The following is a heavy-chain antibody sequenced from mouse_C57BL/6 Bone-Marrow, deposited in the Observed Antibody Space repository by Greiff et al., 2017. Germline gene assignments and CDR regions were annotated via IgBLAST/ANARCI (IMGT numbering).Heavy chain of an antibody. J-gene: IGHJ4*01. V-gene: IGHV5-17*01. D-gene: IGHD1-1*02. CDR2: ISSGSSTI. CDR1: GFTFSDYG. CDR3: ARVGGCYAMDY. Sequence: EVQLQQSGGGLVKPGGSLTLSCAASGFTFSDYGMHWVRQAPEKGLEWVAYISSGSSTIYYADTVKGRFTISRDNAKNTLFLQMTSLRSEDTAMYYCARVGGCYAMDYWGQGTSVTVSS.